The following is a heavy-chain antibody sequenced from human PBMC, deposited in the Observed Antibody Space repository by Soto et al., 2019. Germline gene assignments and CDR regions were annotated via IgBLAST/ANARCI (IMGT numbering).Heavy chain of an antibody. J-gene: IGHJ6*02. CDR1: GGTFSSYA. CDR3: ARSQGSSTSLEIYYYYYYGMDV. D-gene: IGHD2-2*01. CDR2: IIPISDTT. Sequence: QVQLVQSGAEVKKPGSSVEVSCKASGGTFSSYAISWVRQAPGQGLEWMGGIIPISDTTNYAQKFQGRVTITADESTSTAYMELSSLRSEDTAVYYCARSQGSSTSLEIYYYYYYGMDVRGQGTTVTVSS. V-gene: IGHV1-69*01.